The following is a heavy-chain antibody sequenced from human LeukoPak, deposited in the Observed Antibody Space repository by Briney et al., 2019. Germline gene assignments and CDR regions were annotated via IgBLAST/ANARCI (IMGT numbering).Heavy chain of an antibody. D-gene: IGHD6-19*01. CDR2: ISYDGSNK. CDR3: ARTGGWPLPYFES. J-gene: IGHJ4*02. Sequence: GGSLRLSCAASGFTFSSYGMHWVRQAPGKELEWVAVISYDGSNKYYADSVKGRFTISRDNSKNTLYLQMNSLRAEDTAVYYCARTGGWPLPYFESWGQGSLVTVSS. CDR1: GFTFSSYG. V-gene: IGHV3-30*03.